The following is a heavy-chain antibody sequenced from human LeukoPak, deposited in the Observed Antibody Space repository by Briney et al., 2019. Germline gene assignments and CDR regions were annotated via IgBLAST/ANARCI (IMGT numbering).Heavy chain of an antibody. CDR2: ISGSGRRT. CDR1: GFTFSSYA. V-gene: IGHV3-23*01. D-gene: IGHD2-15*01. J-gene: IGHJ4*02. Sequence: GGSLRLSCAPSGFTFSSYAISWVRQAPGKGLKWVSAISGSGRRTYYADHVKGRFTISRDNSKNTLYLQMNRLRAEDTTVYYCPKGAAPIDYWGQTTLVTVSS. CDR3: PKGAAPIDY.